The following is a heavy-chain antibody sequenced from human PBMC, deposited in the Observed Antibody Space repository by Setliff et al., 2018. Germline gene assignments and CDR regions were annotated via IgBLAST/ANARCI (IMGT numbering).Heavy chain of an antibody. CDR3: AREGSIAAAPFDFDY. CDR2: TYYSGST. Sequence: PSETLSLTCTVSGASVSGNSYYWGWIRQPPGKGLEWIASTYYSGSTYYNPSLKSRVTISVDTSKNQFSLKLSSVTAADTAVYYCAREGSIAAAPFDFDYWGQGTLVTVSS. CDR1: GASVSGNSYY. J-gene: IGHJ4*02. V-gene: IGHV4-39*02. D-gene: IGHD6-13*01.